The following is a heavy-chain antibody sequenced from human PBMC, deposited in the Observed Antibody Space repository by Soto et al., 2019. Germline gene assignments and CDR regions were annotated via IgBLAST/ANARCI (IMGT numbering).Heavy chain of an antibody. CDR1: GFDFSNTW. CDR2: INSDGSSI. D-gene: IGHD2-15*01. CDR3: GVGPRPSDAFDI. J-gene: IGHJ3*02. Sequence: GGSLRLSCATSGFDFSNTWIHWVRQVPGQGLVWVSRINSDGSSIIYADSVKGRFTLSRDNAKNTVHLQMSSLRVEDTAVYYCGVGPRPSDAFDIWGQGTMVTVSS. V-gene: IGHV3-74*01.